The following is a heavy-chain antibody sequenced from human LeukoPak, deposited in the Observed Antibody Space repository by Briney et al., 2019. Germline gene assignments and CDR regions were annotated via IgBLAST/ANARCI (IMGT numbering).Heavy chain of an antibody. D-gene: IGHD3-10*01. J-gene: IGHJ4*02. V-gene: IGHV4-34*01. CDR2: INHSGST. Sequence: PSETLSLTCAVYGGSFSGYYWSWIRQPPGKGPEWIGEINHSGSTNYNPSLKSRVTISVDTSKNQFSLKLSSVTAADTAVYYCARGVLPDYWGQGTLVTVSS. CDR3: ARGVLPDY. CDR1: GGSFSGYY.